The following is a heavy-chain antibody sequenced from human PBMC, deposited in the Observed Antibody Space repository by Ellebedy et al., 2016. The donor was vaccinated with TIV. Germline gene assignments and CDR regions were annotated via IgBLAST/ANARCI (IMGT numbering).Heavy chain of an antibody. Sequence: GESLKISCAASGFTFSDHAMSWVRQAPGKGLEWVSAITGSVGSTYSADSVKGRFTISRDNSKNTLYLQMNSLRVEDTGIYYCIYRPGVVPGASHNWGQGTLVTVSS. CDR3: IYRPGVVPGASHN. V-gene: IGHV3-23*01. CDR2: ITGSVGST. J-gene: IGHJ4*02. CDR1: GFTFSDHA. D-gene: IGHD2-2*01.